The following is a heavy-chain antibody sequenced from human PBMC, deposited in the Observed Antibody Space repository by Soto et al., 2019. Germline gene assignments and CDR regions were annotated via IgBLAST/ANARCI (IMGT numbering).Heavy chain of an antibody. Sequence: SETLSLTCTVSGGSVSSGSYYWSWLRQPPGKGLEWIGYIYYSGSTNYNPALKSRVTISVDTSKNQFSLKLSSVIAADTAVYYCARGASPRSGSNWFDPWGQGTLVTVSS. V-gene: IGHV4-61*01. CDR1: GGSVSSGSYY. D-gene: IGHD3-22*01. CDR3: ARGASPRSGSNWFDP. J-gene: IGHJ5*02. CDR2: IYYSGST.